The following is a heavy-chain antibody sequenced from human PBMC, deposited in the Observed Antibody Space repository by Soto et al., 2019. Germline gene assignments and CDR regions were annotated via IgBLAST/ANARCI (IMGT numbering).Heavy chain of an antibody. V-gene: IGHV1-69*01. J-gene: IGHJ4*02. CDR1: GVTFSSAT. CDR3: ATELGENPASPFDA. D-gene: IGHD3-10*01. Sequence: QVQLVQSGADVQKPGSSVHVSCQASGVTFSSATLGWVRPAPGQGLEWVGGIIPLFGTASYAQKFQGRVTITADESTSTVYMELSSLRSDDTAVYFCATELGENPASPFDAWGQGTLVTVSS. CDR2: IIPLFGTA.